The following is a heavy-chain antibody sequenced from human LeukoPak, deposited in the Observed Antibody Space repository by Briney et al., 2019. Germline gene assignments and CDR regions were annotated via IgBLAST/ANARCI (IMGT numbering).Heavy chain of an antibody. Sequence: PSQTLSLTCTVSGGSISSGSYYWSWIRQPPGKGLEWIGSIYYSGSTYYNPSLKSRVTISVDTSKNQFSLKLSSVTAADTAVYYCARVLDYGDYVLLGSFDIWGQGTMVTVSS. CDR3: ARVLDYGDYVLLGSFDI. V-gene: IGHV4-39*07. D-gene: IGHD4-17*01. CDR2: IYYSGST. CDR1: GGSISSGSYY. J-gene: IGHJ3*02.